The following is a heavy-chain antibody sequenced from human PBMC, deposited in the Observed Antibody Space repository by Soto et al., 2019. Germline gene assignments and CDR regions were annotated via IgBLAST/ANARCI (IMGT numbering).Heavy chain of an antibody. CDR3: AKRGRGAVAFDY. Sequence: EVQLLESGGGLVQPGGSLRLSCAASGFSFSSYAMTWVRQAPGKGLEWVSTISGSGGSTYYAASVKGRFTISRDNSKNTLSLQMNGLRAEDTAVYYCAKRGRGAVAFDYWGQGTLVTVSS. D-gene: IGHD6-19*01. V-gene: IGHV3-23*01. CDR2: ISGSGGST. J-gene: IGHJ4*02. CDR1: GFSFSSYA.